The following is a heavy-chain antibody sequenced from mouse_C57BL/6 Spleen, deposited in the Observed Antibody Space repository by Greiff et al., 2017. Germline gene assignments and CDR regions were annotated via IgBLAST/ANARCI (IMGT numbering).Heavy chain of an antibody. Sequence: QVQLKQPGAELVRPGTSVKLSCKASGYTFTSYWMHWVKQRPGQGLEWIGVIDPSDSYTNYNQKFKGKATLTVDTSSSTAYMQLSSLTSEDSAVYYCARIYGSSYAWFAYWGQGTLVTVSA. CDR1: GYTFTSYW. V-gene: IGHV1-59*01. CDR3: ARIYGSSYAWFAY. D-gene: IGHD1-1*01. CDR2: IDPSDSYT. J-gene: IGHJ3*01.